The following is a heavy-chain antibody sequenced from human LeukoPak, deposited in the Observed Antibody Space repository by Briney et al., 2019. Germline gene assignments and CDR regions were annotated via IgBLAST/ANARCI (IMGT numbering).Heavy chain of an antibody. CDR3: ARDFSSDYDS. J-gene: IGHJ5*02. V-gene: IGHV3-23*01. CDR1: EFTFSNYA. CDR2: ISVSGGST. D-gene: IGHD5-12*01. Sequence: GGSLRLSCTASEFTFSNYAMSWVRQAPGKGLEWVSAISVSGGSTYYADSVKGRFTISRHNSKNTLYLQMNSLRAEDTAVYYCARDFSSDYDSWGQGTLVTVSS.